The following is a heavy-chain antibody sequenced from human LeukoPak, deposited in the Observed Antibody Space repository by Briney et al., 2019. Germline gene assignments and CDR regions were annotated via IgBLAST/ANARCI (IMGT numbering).Heavy chain of an antibody. CDR3: ARDIVLIAVAVRGSFDI. Sequence: GGSLRLSCAASGFTFSSYSMNWVRQAPGKGLEWVSAMSGDGATTYYADSVKGRFTISRDNAKNSLYLQMNSLRAEDTALYYCARDIVLIAVAVRGSFDIWGQGTMVTVSS. J-gene: IGHJ3*02. D-gene: IGHD6-19*01. CDR2: MSGDGATT. V-gene: IGHV3-21*04. CDR1: GFTFSSYS.